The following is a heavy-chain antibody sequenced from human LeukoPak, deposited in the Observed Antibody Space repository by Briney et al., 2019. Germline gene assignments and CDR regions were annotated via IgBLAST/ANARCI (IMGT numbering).Heavy chain of an antibody. D-gene: IGHD6-13*01. V-gene: IGHV1-69*06. CDR1: GGTFSSYA. CDR2: ITPIFGTA. Sequence: SVKVSCKASGGTFSSYAISWVRQAPGQGLEWMGGITPIFGTANYAQKFQGRVTITADKSTSTAYMELSSLRSEDTAVYYCVAEAAAAGGHWFDPWGQGTLVTVSS. J-gene: IGHJ5*02. CDR3: VAEAAAAGGHWFDP.